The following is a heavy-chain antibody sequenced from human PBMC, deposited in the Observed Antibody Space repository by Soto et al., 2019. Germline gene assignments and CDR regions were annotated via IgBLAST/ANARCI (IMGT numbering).Heavy chain of an antibody. J-gene: IGHJ4*02. Sequence: QVHLVQSGAEVKKSGASVKVSCKGSGYDFTTYGITWVRQAPGQGLEWMAWISAHNGNTDYAQKLQGRVTVTRDTSTRTAYRGGGGWRCDDTAVYYCGRGGKGDNGGQGARVPVS. D-gene: IGHD3-16*01. V-gene: IGHV1-18*01. CDR2: ISAHNGNT. CDR3: GRGGKGDN. CDR1: GYDFTTYG.